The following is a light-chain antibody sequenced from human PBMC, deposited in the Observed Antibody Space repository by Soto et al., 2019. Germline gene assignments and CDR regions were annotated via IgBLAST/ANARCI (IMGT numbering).Light chain of an antibody. CDR3: SAYTRSSTRV. Sequence: QSALTQPASVSGSPGQSITISCTGTSSDVGGYNYVSWYQQHPAKPPKLMIYEVSNRPSGVSNRFSGSKSGNTASLTISGIQAEDEADYYCSAYTRSSTRVFGGGTKLTVL. J-gene: IGLJ3*02. CDR1: SSDVGGYNY. V-gene: IGLV2-14*01. CDR2: EVS.